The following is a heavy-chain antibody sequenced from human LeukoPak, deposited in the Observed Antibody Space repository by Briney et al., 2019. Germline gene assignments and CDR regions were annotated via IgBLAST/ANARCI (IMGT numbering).Heavy chain of an antibody. D-gene: IGHD1-26*01. CDR2: IKQDGSEK. CDR3: ARERYLKPYYYYYYMDV. V-gene: IGHV3-7*01. Sequence: GGSLRLSCAASGFTFSSYWMSWVRQAPGKGLEWVANIKQDGSEKYYVDSVKGRFTISRDNAKNSLYLQMNSLRAEDTAVYYCARERYLKPYYYYYYMDVWGKGTTVTVSS. J-gene: IGHJ6*03. CDR1: GFTFSSYW.